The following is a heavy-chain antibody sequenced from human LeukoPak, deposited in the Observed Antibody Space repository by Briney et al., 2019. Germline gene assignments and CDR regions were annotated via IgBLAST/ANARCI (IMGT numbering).Heavy chain of an antibody. J-gene: IGHJ4*02. V-gene: IGHV3-43D*03. CDR1: GFTFDDYA. Sequence: GGSLRLSCAASGFTFDDYAMHWVRQAPGKGLEWVSLISWDGGGTYYADTVKGRFTISRDNSKNTLYLQMNSLRAEDTAVYYCARVSKQWLASDYWGQGTLVTVSS. CDR3: ARVSKQWLASDY. D-gene: IGHD6-19*01. CDR2: ISWDGGGT.